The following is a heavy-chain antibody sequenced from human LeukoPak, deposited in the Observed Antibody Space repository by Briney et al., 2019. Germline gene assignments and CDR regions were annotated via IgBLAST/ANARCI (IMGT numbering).Heavy chain of an antibody. Sequence: PGGSLRLSCAASGFTFSNAWMSWVRQAPGKGLEWVGRIKSKTDGGTTDYSAPVKGRFTISRDDSKNTLYLQMNSLKTEDTAIYYCAYYYDSSGYPSSDYWGPGTLVTVSS. CDR1: GFTFSNAW. CDR2: IKSKTDGGTT. V-gene: IGHV3-15*01. CDR3: AYYYDSSGYPSSDY. D-gene: IGHD3-22*01. J-gene: IGHJ4*02.